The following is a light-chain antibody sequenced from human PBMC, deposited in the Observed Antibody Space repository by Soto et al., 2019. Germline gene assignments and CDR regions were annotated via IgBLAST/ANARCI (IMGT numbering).Light chain of an antibody. CDR2: GAS. CDR1: QRVDNNF. CDR3: QQYGSSLWT. J-gene: IGKJ1*01. V-gene: IGKV3-20*01. Sequence: LTNSPGTLSLSPGEGATLSCRPSQRVDNNFVAWYQQKPGQAPRLLIYGASTRATGIPDRFSGSGFGTDFTLTITRLEPEDFAVYYCQQYGSSLWTFGLGTKVDIK.